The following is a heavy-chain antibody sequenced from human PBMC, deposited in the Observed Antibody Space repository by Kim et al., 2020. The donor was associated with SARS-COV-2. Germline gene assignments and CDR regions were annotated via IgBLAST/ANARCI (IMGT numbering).Heavy chain of an antibody. D-gene: IGHD6-19*01. Sequence: GGSLRLSCAASGFTFSSYGMHWVRQAPGKGLEWVAVISYDGSNKYYADSVKGRFTISRDNSKNTLYLQMNSLRAEDTAVYYCAKDLNSVAGTGGWGNYYYYYGMDVWGQGTTVTVSS. V-gene: IGHV3-30*18. J-gene: IGHJ6*02. CDR2: ISYDGSNK. CDR3: AKDLNSVAGTGGWGNYYYYYGMDV. CDR1: GFTFSSYG.